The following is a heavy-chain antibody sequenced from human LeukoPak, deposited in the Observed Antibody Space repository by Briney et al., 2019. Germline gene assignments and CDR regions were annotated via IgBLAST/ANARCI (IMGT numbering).Heavy chain of an antibody. Sequence: SVKVSCKASGGTFSSYAISWVRQAPGQGLEWMGGIIPIFGTANYAQKFQGRVTMTRDTSTSTVYMYLSSLRSEGTAVYYCARDSLYGVVDYWGQGTLVTVSS. D-gene: IGHD4-17*01. CDR2: IIPIFGTA. CDR1: GGTFSSYA. V-gene: IGHV1-69*05. J-gene: IGHJ4*02. CDR3: ARDSLYGVVDY.